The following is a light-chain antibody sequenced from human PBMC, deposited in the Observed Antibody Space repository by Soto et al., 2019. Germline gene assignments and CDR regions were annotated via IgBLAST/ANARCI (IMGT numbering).Light chain of an antibody. CDR1: QSISSW. CDR2: KAS. Sequence: DIQMTQSPSTLSASVGDRVTITCRASQSISSWLAWYQQKPGKAPNLLIYKASSLESGVPSRFSGSGSGTEFTLTISSLQPDDFAVYYCQQYTRYPFTFGPGTKVDIK. J-gene: IGKJ3*01. CDR3: QQYTRYPFT. V-gene: IGKV1-5*03.